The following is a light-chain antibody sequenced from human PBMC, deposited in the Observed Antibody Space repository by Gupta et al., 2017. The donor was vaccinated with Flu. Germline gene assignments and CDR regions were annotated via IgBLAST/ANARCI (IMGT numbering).Light chain of an antibody. CDR2: DAS. J-gene: IGKJ4*01. CDR1: LDIINF. CDR3: QQVGNLRIA. V-gene: IGKV1-33*01. Sequence: PSSLSASVGDRVTITCQASLDIINFLNWYQQKPVKAPKLLISDASILQTGVPTKFSGSGSGTHFTLTISSLQPEDIGTYYCQQVGNLRIAFGGGTKVAIK.